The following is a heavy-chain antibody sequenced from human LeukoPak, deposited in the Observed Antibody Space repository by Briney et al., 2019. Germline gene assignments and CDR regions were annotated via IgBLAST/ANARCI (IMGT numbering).Heavy chain of an antibody. D-gene: IGHD1-14*01. Sequence: SETLSLTCTVSGGSISSYYWSWIRQPPGKGLEWIGYIYYSGSTNYNPSLKSRVTISVDTSKNQFSLKLSSVTAADTAVYYCARDVHWGPDHELNAFDIWGQGTMVTVSS. CDR1: GGSISSYY. J-gene: IGHJ3*02. CDR2: IYYSGST. V-gene: IGHV4-59*01. CDR3: ARDVHWGPDHELNAFDI.